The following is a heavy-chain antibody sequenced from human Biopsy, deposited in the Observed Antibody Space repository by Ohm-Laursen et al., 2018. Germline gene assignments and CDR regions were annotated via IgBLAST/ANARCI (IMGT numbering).Heavy chain of an antibody. V-gene: IGHV3-23*01. CDR2: INDDADRT. J-gene: IGHJ4*02. D-gene: IGHD6-13*01. Sequence: SLRLSCAASGVTLSGYAMIWVRQAPGKGLEWVSAINDDADRTYYANSVKGRFTISRDNSKNTLYLQMNSLRVDDAAVYFCAKAPGSSWYSYDYWGQGALVTVSP. CDR3: AKAPGSSWYSYDY. CDR1: GVTLSGYA.